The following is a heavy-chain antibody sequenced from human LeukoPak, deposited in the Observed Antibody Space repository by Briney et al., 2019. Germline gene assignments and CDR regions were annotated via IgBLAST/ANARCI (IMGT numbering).Heavy chain of an antibody. V-gene: IGHV3-7*01. CDR1: GFAFSKYW. D-gene: IGHD5-24*01. Sequence: GGSLRPSCAASGFAFSKYWMSWVRQAPGKGLGWVANIKEDGSIEDYADSVKGRFTVSRDNAKNSLYLQMNSLRVEDTAVYYCVSQQLAPPWGQGTLVTVSS. J-gene: IGHJ5*02. CDR2: IKEDGSIE. CDR3: VSQQLAPP.